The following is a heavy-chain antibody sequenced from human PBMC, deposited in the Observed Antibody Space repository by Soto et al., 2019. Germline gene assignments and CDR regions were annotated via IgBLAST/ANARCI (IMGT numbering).Heavy chain of an antibody. J-gene: IGHJ4*02. Sequence: PSXTLSLACAVSGGSISSGGYSWSLIRQPPGKGLEWIGYIYHSGSTYYNPSLKSRVTISVDRSKNQFSLKLSSVTAADTAVYYCARVSGYDSDYWGQGTLVTVSS. V-gene: IGHV4-30-2*01. D-gene: IGHD5-12*01. CDR3: ARVSGYDSDY. CDR1: GGSISSGGYS. CDR2: IYHSGST.